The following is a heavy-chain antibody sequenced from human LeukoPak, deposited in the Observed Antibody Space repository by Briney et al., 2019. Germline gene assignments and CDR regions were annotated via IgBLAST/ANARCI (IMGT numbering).Heavy chain of an antibody. CDR1: GFTFSSYE. CDR2: ISSSGATI. J-gene: IGHJ4*02. V-gene: IGHV3-48*03. D-gene: IGHD1-26*01. CDR3: ARSSGTYHFDY. Sequence: SRRLSCEASGFTFSSYEMDWVRHAPGKGLEWVSYISSSGATIYYADSVKGRFTISRDNAKNSLFLQVNSLRAEDTAVYYCARSSGTYHFDYWGQGTLVTVSS.